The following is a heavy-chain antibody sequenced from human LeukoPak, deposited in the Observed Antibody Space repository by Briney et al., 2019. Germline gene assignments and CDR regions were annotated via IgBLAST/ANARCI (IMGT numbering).Heavy chain of an antibody. Sequence: ASVKVSCKASGGTFSSYAISWVRQAPGQGLEWMGGIIPIFGTANYAQKFQGRVTITADESTSTAYMELSGLRSEDTAVYYCARDSGSYSGFDPWGQGTLVTVSS. V-gene: IGHV1-69*13. CDR1: GGTFSSYA. CDR3: ARDSGSYSGFDP. CDR2: IIPIFGTA. J-gene: IGHJ5*02. D-gene: IGHD1-26*01.